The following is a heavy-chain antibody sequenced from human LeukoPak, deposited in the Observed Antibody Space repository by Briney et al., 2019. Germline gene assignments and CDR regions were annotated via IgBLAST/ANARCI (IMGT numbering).Heavy chain of an antibody. V-gene: IGHV1-2*02. D-gene: IGHD6-6*01. Sequence: ASVKVSCKASGYTFTGYYMHWVRQAPGQGLEWMGWINPNSGGTNYAQKFQGRVTMTRDTSISTAYMELSRLRSDDTAVYYCARVRRTAIAARRTDNAFDIWGQGTMVTVSS. CDR3: ARVRRTAIAARRTDNAFDI. J-gene: IGHJ3*02. CDR1: GYTFTGYY. CDR2: INPNSGGT.